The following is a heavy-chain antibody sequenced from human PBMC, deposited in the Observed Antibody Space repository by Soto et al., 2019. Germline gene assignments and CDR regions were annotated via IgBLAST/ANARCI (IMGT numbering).Heavy chain of an antibody. V-gene: IGHV4-31*03. CDR1: GGSISSGGYY. D-gene: IGHD2-15*01. CDR3: ARVDCSGGSCETAP. CDR2: IYYSGST. J-gene: IGHJ5*02. Sequence: QVQLQESGPGLVKPSHTLSLTCTVSGGSISSGGYYWSRIRQHPGKGLEWIGYIYYSGSTYYNPSLKSRVTISVDTAKNQFSLKLSSVTAADTAVYYCARVDCSGGSCETAPWGQGTLVTVSS.